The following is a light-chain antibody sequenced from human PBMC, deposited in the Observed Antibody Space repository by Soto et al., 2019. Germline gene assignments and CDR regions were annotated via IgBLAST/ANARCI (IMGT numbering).Light chain of an antibody. CDR1: SSDVGGYEY. Sequence: QSALTQPRSVSGSPGQSVTISCSGTSSDVGGYEYVSWYQQHPGKAPRLLIYHVGQRPSGVPDRFSGSKSGTTASLTISGLQADDDAEYFCSSYAAGRTVVFGGGTKLTVL. CDR3: SSYAAGRTVV. CDR2: HVG. V-gene: IGLV2-11*01. J-gene: IGLJ2*01.